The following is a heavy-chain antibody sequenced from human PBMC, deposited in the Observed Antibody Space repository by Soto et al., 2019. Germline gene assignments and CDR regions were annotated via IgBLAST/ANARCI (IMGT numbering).Heavy chain of an antibody. D-gene: IGHD1-26*01. J-gene: IGHJ4*02. Sequence: QVQLVQSGAEVKKPGASVKVSCKASGYTFTSYYMHWVRQAPGPGLEWMGIINPSGGSTSYAQKFQGRVTMTRDTSTSTVYMELSSLRSEDTAVYYCATWGSGTPSSDYWGQGTLVTVSS. CDR2: INPSGGST. CDR1: GYTFTSYY. V-gene: IGHV1-46*01. CDR3: ATWGSGTPSSDY.